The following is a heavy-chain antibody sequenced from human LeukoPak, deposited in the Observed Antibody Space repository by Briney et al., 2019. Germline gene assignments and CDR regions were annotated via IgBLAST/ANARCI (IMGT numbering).Heavy chain of an antibody. J-gene: IGHJ4*02. CDR2: IIPIFGTA. Sequence: SVKVSCKASGGTFSSYAISWVRQAPGQGLEWMGGIIPIFGTANYAQKFQGRVTITADESTSTAYMELSSLRSEDTAVYYCARAIAAAGTVLGYWGQGTLVTVSS. V-gene: IGHV1-69*13. CDR3: ARAIAAAGTVLGY. D-gene: IGHD6-13*01. CDR1: GGTFSSYA.